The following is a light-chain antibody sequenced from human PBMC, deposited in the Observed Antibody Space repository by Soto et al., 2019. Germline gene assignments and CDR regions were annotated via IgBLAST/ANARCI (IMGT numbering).Light chain of an antibody. CDR3: QTWGTGIRI. J-gene: IGLJ2*01. CDR1: SGHSSYA. CDR2: VNNDGSH. Sequence: QLVLTQSPSASASLGASVKLTCTLSSGHSSYAIAWHQQQPEKGPRYLMKVNNDGSHNKGDGIPDRFSGSGSGAERYLTISSLQSDDEADYYCQTWGTGIRIFGGGTQLTVL. V-gene: IGLV4-69*01.